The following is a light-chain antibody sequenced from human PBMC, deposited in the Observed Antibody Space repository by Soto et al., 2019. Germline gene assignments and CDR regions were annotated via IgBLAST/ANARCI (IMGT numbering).Light chain of an antibody. CDR2: GAS. Sequence: DIVMTQSPGPLSLSPGERATLSCMSSQSVSSSYLAWYQQKPGQAPRLLIYGASSRATGIPDRFSGSGSGTDCTLTISRLEPEDVAVYYCQQYGSSPWTFYQGTKVDIK. V-gene: IGKV3-20*01. CDR1: QSVSSSY. CDR3: QQYGSSPWT. J-gene: IGKJ1*01.